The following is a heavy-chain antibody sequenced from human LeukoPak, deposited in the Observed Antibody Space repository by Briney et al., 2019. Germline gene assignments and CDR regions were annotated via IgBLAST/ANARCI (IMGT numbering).Heavy chain of an antibody. CDR2: IYPDDSDT. CDR3: AKHFDRAGYDAFDV. J-gene: IGHJ3*01. CDR1: GYSFSNYW. V-gene: IGHV5-51*01. D-gene: IGHD5-24*01. Sequence: GESLKISCRGSGYSFSNYWVAWVRHMPGKGLEWMGIIYPDDSDTRYSPSFQGQVTISADKSINTAYLQWSSLKGSDTAMYYCAKHFDRAGYDAFDVWGQGTMVTVSS.